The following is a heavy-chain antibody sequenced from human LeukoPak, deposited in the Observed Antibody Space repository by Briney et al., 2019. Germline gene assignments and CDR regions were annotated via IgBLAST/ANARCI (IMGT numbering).Heavy chain of an antibody. V-gene: IGHV3-33*01. CDR1: GFTFSSYG. Sequence: GRSLRLSCAASGFTFSSYGMHWVRQAPGKGLEWVAVIWYDGSNKYYADSVKGRFTISRDNSKNTPYLQMNSLRAEDTAVYYCARDSVIFRGMDVWGKGTTVTVSS. D-gene: IGHD5/OR15-5a*01. J-gene: IGHJ6*04. CDR3: ARDSVIFRGMDV. CDR2: IWYDGSNK.